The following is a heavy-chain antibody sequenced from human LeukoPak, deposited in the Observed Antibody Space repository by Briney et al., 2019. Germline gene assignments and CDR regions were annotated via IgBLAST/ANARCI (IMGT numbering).Heavy chain of an antibody. V-gene: IGHV4-59*01. J-gene: IGHJ3*02. CDR2: IYYSGST. CDR1: GSSISSYY. CDR3: AREYGGFGELVAFDI. D-gene: IGHD3-10*01. Sequence: SETLSLTCTVSGSSISSYYWSWIRQPPGKGLEWIGYIYYSGSTNYNPSLKSRVTISVDTSKNQSSLKLSSVTAADTAVYYCAREYGGFGELVAFDIWGQGTMVTVSS.